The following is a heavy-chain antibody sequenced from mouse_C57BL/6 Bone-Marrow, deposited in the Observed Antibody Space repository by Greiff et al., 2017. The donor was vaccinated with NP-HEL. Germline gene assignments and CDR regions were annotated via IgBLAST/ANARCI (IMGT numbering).Heavy chain of an antibody. CDR1: GFNIKDDY. CDR2: IDPENGDT. Sequence: VQLQQSGAELVRPGASVKLSCTASGFNIKDDYMHWVKQGPEQGLEWIGWIDPENGDTEYASKFQGKATITADTSSNTAYLQLSSLTSEDTAVYYCTTMGAFAYWGQGTLVTVSA. CDR3: TTMGAFAY. J-gene: IGHJ3*01. V-gene: IGHV14-4*01.